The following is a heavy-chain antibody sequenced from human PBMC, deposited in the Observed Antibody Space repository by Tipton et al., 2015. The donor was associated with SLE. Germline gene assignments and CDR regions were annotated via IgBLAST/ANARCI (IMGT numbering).Heavy chain of an antibody. J-gene: IGHJ4*02. V-gene: IGHV3-23*01. CDR1: GFTFSSYA. CDR3: AKGYVVVPAAIYYFDY. CDR2: ISGSGGST. D-gene: IGHD2-2*01. Sequence: SLRLSCAASGFTFSSYAMSWVRQAPGKGLEWVSAISGSGGSTYYADSVKGRFTISRDNSKNTLYLQMNSLRAEDTAVYYCAKGYVVVPAAIYYFDYWGQGTLVTVSS.